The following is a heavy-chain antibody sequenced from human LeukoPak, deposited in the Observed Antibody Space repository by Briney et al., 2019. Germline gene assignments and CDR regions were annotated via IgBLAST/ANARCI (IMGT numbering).Heavy chain of an antibody. Sequence: GGSLRLSCVGSGFTFRSHAMSWVRQAPEKGLEFVSGIYENGGTTYYADSVKGRFSISRDNSKNTLYLQMDSLRGEDTAVYYCAKDVPPTIDWGQGTLVTVSS. J-gene: IGHJ4*02. CDR3: AKDVPPTID. CDR2: IYENGGTT. CDR1: GFTFRSHA. D-gene: IGHD5-12*01. V-gene: IGHV3-23*01.